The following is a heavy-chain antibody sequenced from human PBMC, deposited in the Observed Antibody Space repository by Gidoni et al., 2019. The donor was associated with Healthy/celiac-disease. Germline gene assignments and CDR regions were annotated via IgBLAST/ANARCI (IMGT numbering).Heavy chain of an antibody. V-gene: IGHV3-13*01. CDR3: ARAGREGSGNLDV. Sequence: EVQLVESGGGLVQPGGSLRLSCAASGFTFSSYDMHWVRQATGKGLEWVSASGTAGDTYYPGSVKGRFTISRENAKNSLYLQMNSLRAGDTAVYYCARAGREGSGNLDVWGQGTTVTVSS. D-gene: IGHD3-10*01. J-gene: IGHJ6*02. CDR2: SGTAGDT. CDR1: GFTFSSYD.